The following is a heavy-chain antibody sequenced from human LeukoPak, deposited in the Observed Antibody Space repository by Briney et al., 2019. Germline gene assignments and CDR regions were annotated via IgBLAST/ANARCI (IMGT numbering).Heavy chain of an antibody. CDR2: IKQDGSEK. CDR1: GFTFSSYW. CDR3: ARGISTTGPDRLFDY. V-gene: IGHV3-7*03. Sequence: GGSLRLSCAASGFTFSSYWMSWVRQAPGKGLEWVANIKQDGSEKYYVDSVKGRFTISRDNAKNSLYLQMNSLRAEDTAVYYCARGISTTGPDRLFDYWGQGTLVTVSS. J-gene: IGHJ4*02. D-gene: IGHD3-9*01.